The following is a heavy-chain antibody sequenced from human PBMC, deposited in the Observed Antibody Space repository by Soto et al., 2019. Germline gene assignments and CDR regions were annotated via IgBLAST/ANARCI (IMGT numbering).Heavy chain of an antibody. V-gene: IGHV3-74*01. D-gene: IGHD2-2*01. CDR3: AKDLNPSYIVVVPAARFFDY. Sequence: GGSLRLSCAASGFTFSSYWMHWVRQAPGKGLVWVSRISGDGSSTTYADSVKGRFTISRDNSKNTLYLQMNSLRAEDTAVYYCAKDLNPSYIVVVPAARFFDYWGQGTLVTVSS. CDR1: GFTFSSYW. CDR2: ISGDGSST. J-gene: IGHJ4*02.